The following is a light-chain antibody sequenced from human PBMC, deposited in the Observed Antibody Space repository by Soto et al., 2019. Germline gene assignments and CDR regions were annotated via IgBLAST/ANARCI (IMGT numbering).Light chain of an antibody. CDR3: QHSFSNPYT. J-gene: IGKJ2*01. CDR1: QTISTY. Sequence: NQMTQSTTSLSWSVGDIVTVTCRASQTISTYLNWYQHKPGTAPKLLIYGASSLQSGVPSRFSGIGSGTDFTLTINSLQPEDFATYYCQHSFSNPYTLAQGTKVDTK. V-gene: IGKV1-39*01. CDR2: GAS.